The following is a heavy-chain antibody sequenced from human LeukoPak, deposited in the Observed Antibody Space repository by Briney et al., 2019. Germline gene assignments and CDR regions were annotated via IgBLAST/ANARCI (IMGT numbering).Heavy chain of an antibody. CDR3: ARGSAMDY. CDR2: IYYSGST. D-gene: IGHD1-26*01. Sequence: SETLSLTCAVSDYSISSGYYWGWIRQPPGKGLEWIGSIYYSGSTYYKPSLKSRVTLSVDTSKNQFSLKLSFVTAADTAVYYCARGSAMDYWGQGSLVTVSS. J-gene: IGHJ4*02. CDR1: DYSISSGYY. V-gene: IGHV4-38-2*01.